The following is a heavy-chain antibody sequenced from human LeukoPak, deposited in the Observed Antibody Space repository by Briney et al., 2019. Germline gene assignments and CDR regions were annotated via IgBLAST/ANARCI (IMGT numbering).Heavy chain of an antibody. V-gene: IGHV3-23*01. CDR3: AKHRGYSSDWFDP. J-gene: IGHJ5*02. Sequence: GGSLRLSCAASGFTVSSNFMSWVRQAPGKGLEWVSVISGTGVSTYYAESVKGRFIISRDNSENTLYLRMNSLRVEDTAVYYCAKHRGYSSDWFDPWGQGTLVTVSS. CDR2: ISGTGVST. CDR1: GFTVSSNF. D-gene: IGHD5-18*01.